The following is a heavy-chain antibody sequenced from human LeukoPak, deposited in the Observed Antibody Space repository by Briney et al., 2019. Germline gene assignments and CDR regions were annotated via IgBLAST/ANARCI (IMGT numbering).Heavy chain of an antibody. CDR1: GYSISSGYY. Sequence: SETLSLTCTVSGYSISSGYYWGWIRQPPGKGLEWIGSIHHSGSTYYNPSLKSRVTISVDTSKNQFSLKLSSVTAADTAVYYCARAPRGYCSSTSCLNWFDPWGQGTLVTVSS. V-gene: IGHV4-38-2*02. J-gene: IGHJ5*02. CDR3: ARAPRGYCSSTSCLNWFDP. CDR2: IHHSGST. D-gene: IGHD2-2*01.